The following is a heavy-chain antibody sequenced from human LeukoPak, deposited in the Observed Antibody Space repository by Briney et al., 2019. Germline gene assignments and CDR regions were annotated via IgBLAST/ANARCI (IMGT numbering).Heavy chain of an antibody. J-gene: IGHJ6*03. CDR2: INHSGTT. Sequence: SETLSLTCAVYGGSFSGYYWSWIRPPPGKGLEWIGEINHSGTTNYNTSLKSRVTISVDTSKNQFSLKLSSVTAADTAVYYCARGSILEAASYYYYYYMDVWGKGTTVTVSS. CDR1: GGSFSGYY. D-gene: IGHD2-21*01. V-gene: IGHV4-34*01. CDR3: ARGSILEAASYYYYYYMDV.